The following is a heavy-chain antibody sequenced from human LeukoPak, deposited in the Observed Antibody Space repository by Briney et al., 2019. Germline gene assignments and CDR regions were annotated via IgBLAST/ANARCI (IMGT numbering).Heavy chain of an antibody. D-gene: IGHD1-26*01. Sequence: PSETLPLTCTVSGGSTSSYYWSWIRQPPGKGLEWIGYISYSGSTSYNPSLKSRVTIAVDTSKNQFSLKLSSVTAADTAVYYCARVGAYAFDIWGQGTMVSVSS. CDR1: GGSTSSYY. CDR3: ARVGAYAFDI. J-gene: IGHJ3*02. V-gene: IGHV4-59*01. CDR2: ISYSGST.